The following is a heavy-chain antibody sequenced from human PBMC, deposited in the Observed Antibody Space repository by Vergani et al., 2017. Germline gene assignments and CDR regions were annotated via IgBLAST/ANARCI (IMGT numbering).Heavy chain of an antibody. CDR3: ARGGLLDNENDAFDI. J-gene: IGHJ3*02. V-gene: IGHV4-31*03. Sequence: QVQLQESGPGLVKPSQTLSLTCTVSGGSISSGGYYWSWIRQHPGKGLEWIGYIYYSGSTYYNPSLKSRVTISVDTSKNQFSLKLSSVTAADTAVYYCARGGLLDNENDAFDIWGQGTMVTVSS. D-gene: IGHD1-1*01. CDR1: GGSISSGGYY. CDR2: IYYSGST.